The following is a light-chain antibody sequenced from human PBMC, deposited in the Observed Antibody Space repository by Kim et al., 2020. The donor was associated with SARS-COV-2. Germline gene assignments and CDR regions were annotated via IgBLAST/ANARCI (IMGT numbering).Light chain of an antibody. Sequence: GPGVTISCTGSRSNLGGGCGVPWYQQLPGTAPKLLLYGNSNRPSGVPDRFSGSKSGTSASLAITGLQAEDEADYYCQSYDSSLSVLFGGGTQLTVL. CDR1: RSNLGGGCG. J-gene: IGLJ2*01. V-gene: IGLV1-40*01. CDR3: QSYDSSLSVL. CDR2: GNS.